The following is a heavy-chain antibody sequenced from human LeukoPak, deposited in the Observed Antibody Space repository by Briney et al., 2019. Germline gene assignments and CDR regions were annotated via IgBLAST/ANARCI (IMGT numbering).Heavy chain of an antibody. Sequence: SETLSLTCTVSGGSISSYYWSWIRQPPGKGLEWIGYIYYSGSTNYNPSLKSRVTISVDTSKNQFSLKLSSVTAADTAVYYCARVGGYSILTGYQEGSSFDYWGQGTLVTVSS. CDR3: ARVGGYSILTGYQEGSSFDY. V-gene: IGHV4-59*12. CDR2: IYYSGST. CDR1: GGSISSYY. D-gene: IGHD3-9*01. J-gene: IGHJ4*02.